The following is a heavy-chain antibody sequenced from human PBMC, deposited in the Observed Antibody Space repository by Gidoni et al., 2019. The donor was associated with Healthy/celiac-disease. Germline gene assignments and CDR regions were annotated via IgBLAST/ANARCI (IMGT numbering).Heavy chain of an antibody. CDR2: MNPNSGNP. Sequence: QVQLVQSGAEVKKPGASVTVSCKASGYPFTSYDLNWVGQGTGTGLEGMGWMNPNSGNPGYAQKFQGRVTMTRNTSISTAYMELSSLRSEDTAVYYCARVKRAEGYCSSTSCYIWFDPWGQGTLVTVSS. CDR3: ARVKRAEGYCSSTSCYIWFDP. J-gene: IGHJ5*02. CDR1: GYPFTSYD. V-gene: IGHV1-8*01. D-gene: IGHD2-2*02.